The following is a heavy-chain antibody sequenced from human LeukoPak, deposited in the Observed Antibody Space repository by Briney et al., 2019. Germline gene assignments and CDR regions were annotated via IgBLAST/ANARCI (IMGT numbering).Heavy chain of an antibody. D-gene: IGHD5-18*01. V-gene: IGHV1-2*02. CDR2: INPNSGGT. CDR3: ATLPPGYSLESDAFDI. CDR1: GYTFTGYY. Sequence: ASVKVSCKASGYTFTGYYMHWVRQAPGQGLEWMGWINPNSGGTNYAQKFQGRVTMTRDTSISTAYMELGRLRSDDTAVYYCATLPPGYSLESDAFDIWGQGTMVTVSS. J-gene: IGHJ3*02.